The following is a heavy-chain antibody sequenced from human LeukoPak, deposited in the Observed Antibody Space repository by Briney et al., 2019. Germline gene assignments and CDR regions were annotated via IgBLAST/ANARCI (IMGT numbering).Heavy chain of an antibody. CDR1: GFTLSNYW. J-gene: IGHJ4*02. V-gene: IGHV3-7*05. D-gene: IGHD1-14*01. CDR3: VRDITAFDY. CDR2: IKQDGSEK. Sequence: PGGSLRLSCAASGFTLSNYWMNWVRQAPGKGLEWVANIKQDGSEKYYVDSVRGRFTISRDNAKNSLYLQMNSLRAEDTAVYYCVRDITAFDYWGQGILVTVSS.